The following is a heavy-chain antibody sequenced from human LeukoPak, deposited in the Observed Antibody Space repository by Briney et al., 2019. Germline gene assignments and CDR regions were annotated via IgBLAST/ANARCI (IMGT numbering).Heavy chain of an antibody. CDR1: GFTFSSYS. CDR3: ARDWVVVPAAHPFDY. J-gene: IGHJ4*02. Sequence: GGSLRLSCAASGFTFSSYSMNWVRQAPGKGLEWVSYVSSSSSTIYYADSVKGRFTISRDNAKNSLYLQMNSLRAEDTAVYYCARDWVVVPAAHPFDYWGQGTLVTVSS. CDR2: VSSSSSTI. D-gene: IGHD2-2*01. V-gene: IGHV3-48*01.